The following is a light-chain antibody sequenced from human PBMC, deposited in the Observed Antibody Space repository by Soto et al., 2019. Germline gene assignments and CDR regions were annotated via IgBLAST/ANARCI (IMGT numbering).Light chain of an antibody. Sequence: EIVLTQSPATLSVSPGERATLSCWASQSVSRSLAWYQQKPGQAPRLLIYETSTRATGIPARFSGSGPETEFTLTISGLQSEDFAVYYCQQYKNWPPITFGQGTRLEIK. CDR2: ETS. CDR1: QSVSRS. CDR3: QQYKNWPPIT. J-gene: IGKJ5*01. V-gene: IGKV3-15*01.